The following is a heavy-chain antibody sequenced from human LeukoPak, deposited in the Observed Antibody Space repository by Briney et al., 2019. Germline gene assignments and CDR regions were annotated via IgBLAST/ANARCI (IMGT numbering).Heavy chain of an antibody. J-gene: IGHJ4*02. Sequence: PGRSLRLSCAASGFTFSSYAMHWVRQAPGKGLEWVAVISYDGSNKYYADSVKGRFTISRDNSKNTLYLQMNSLRAEDTAVYYCARHHVWIQLWLSPYTFDYWGQGTLVTVSS. D-gene: IGHD5-18*01. CDR2: ISYDGSNK. CDR1: GFTFSSYA. V-gene: IGHV3-30*14. CDR3: ARHHVWIQLWLSPYTFDY.